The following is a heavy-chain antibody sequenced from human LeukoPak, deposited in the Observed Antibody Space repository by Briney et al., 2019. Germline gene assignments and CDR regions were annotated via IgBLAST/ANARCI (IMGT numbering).Heavy chain of an antibody. CDR1: GGSISSYY. D-gene: IGHD4-17*01. CDR2: IYYSGST. Sequence: KSSETLSLTCTVSGGSISSYYWSWIRQPPGKGLEWIGYIYYSGSTNYNPSLKSRVTISVDTSKNQFSLKLSSVTAADTAVYYCAREGGLDGDYVNWFDPWGQGTLVTVSS. V-gene: IGHV4-59*01. J-gene: IGHJ5*02. CDR3: AREGGLDGDYVNWFDP.